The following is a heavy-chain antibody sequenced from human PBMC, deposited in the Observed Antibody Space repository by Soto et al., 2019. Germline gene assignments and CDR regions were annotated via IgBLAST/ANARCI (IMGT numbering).Heavy chain of an antibody. D-gene: IGHD3-3*01. CDR2: ISSYNGYT. V-gene: IGHV1-18*01. Sequence: ASVKFSCKASGYTFTNNGITWVRQAPGQGLEWMGWISSYNGYTNYAQKLQGRVTMTTDISTTITYMELRSLTSDDTAVYFCARYSRHGFLSDSTSPSYYFDYWGQGTLVTVSS. J-gene: IGHJ4*02. CDR1: GYTFTNNG. CDR3: ARYSRHGFLSDSTSPSYYFDY.